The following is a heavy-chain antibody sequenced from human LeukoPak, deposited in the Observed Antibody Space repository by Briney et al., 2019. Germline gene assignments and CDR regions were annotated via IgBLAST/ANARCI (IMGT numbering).Heavy chain of an antibody. V-gene: IGHV4-59*01. Sequence: SETLSLTCTVSGGSISSYYWSWIRQPPGKGLEWIGYIYYSGSTNYNPSLKSRVTISVDTSKNQFSLKLSSVTAADTAVYYCATGVVAGPPYYYYYMDVWGKGTTVTVSS. CDR3: ATGVVAGPPYYYYYMDV. CDR2: IYYSGST. J-gene: IGHJ6*03. CDR1: GGSISSYY. D-gene: IGHD6-19*01.